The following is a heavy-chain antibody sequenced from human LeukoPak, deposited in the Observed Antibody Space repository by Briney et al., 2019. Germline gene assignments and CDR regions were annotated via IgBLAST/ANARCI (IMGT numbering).Heavy chain of an antibody. CDR3: ASKADSSGYCPDY. Sequence: GASVKVSCKASGGTFSSYAISWVRQAPGQGLEWMGRIIPILGIANYAQKFQGRVTITADKSTSTAYMELSSLRSEDTAVYYCASKADSSGYCPDYWGQGTLVTVSS. CDR1: GGTFSSYA. V-gene: IGHV1-69*04. CDR2: IIPILGIA. D-gene: IGHD3-22*01. J-gene: IGHJ4*02.